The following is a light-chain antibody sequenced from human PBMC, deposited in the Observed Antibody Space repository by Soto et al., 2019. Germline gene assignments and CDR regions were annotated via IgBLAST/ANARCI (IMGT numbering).Light chain of an antibody. CDR1: SSNIGSNT. J-gene: IGLJ3*02. CDR3: AAWHDSPNGWV. V-gene: IGLV1-44*01. Sequence: QSVLTQPPSASGTPGQRVTISCSGSSSNIGSNTVNWYQQLPGTAPKLLIYTNNQRPSGVPDRFSGSKSDTSASLAISGLQSEDEADYYCAAWHDSPNGWVFGGGTKLTVL. CDR2: TNN.